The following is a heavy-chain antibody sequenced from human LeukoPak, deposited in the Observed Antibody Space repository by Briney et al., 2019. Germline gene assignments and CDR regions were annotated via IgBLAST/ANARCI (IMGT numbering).Heavy chain of an antibody. CDR2: ISYDGSNK. CDR3: ARDLDDYGENFDY. D-gene: IGHD4-17*01. Sequence: GGSLRLSCAASGFTFSSYAMHWVRQAPGKGLEGVAVISYDGSNKYYADSVKGRFTISRDNSKNTLYLQMNSLRAEDTAVYYCARDLDDYGENFDYWGQGTLVTVSS. J-gene: IGHJ4*02. CDR1: GFTFSSYA. V-gene: IGHV3-30-3*01.